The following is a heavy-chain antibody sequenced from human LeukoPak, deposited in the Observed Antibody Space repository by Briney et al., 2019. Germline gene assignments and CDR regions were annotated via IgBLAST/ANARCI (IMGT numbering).Heavy chain of an antibody. CDR1: GFTFSRYW. V-gene: IGHV3-74*01. D-gene: IGHD3-10*01. J-gene: IGHJ5*02. CDR3: ARASRGNWFDP. Sequence: GGSLRLSCAASGFTFSRYWMHWVHQAPGKGLVWVSRIGDDGSTTAYADSVKGRFTISRDNAKNTLYLQMNSLRAEDTAAYYCARASRGNWFDPWGQGTLVTVSS. CDR2: IGDDGSTT.